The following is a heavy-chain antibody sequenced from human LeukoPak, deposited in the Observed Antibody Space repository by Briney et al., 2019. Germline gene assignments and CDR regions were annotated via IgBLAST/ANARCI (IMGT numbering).Heavy chain of an antibody. CDR1: GFTFSSYG. CDR3: AKDGPRILPAAMRLHYMDV. Sequence: PGGSLRLSCAASGFTFSSYGMHWVRQAPGKGLEWVAFIRYDGSNKCYADSVKGRFTISRDNSKNTLYLQMNSLRAEDTAVYYCAKDGPRILPAAMRLHYMDVWGKGTTVTVSS. CDR2: IRYDGSNK. J-gene: IGHJ6*03. V-gene: IGHV3-30*02. D-gene: IGHD2-2*01.